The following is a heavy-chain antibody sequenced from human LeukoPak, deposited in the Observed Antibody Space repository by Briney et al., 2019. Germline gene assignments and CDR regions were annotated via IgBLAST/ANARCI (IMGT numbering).Heavy chain of an antibody. Sequence: GGSLRLSCAASGFTFSTYWMNWVRQAPGKGLEWLANINQDGNDKYYVDSVRGRFTISRDNAKRSLYQQMSSLRAEDTAVYFCTSGDYVDYWGQGTLVTVSS. CDR1: GFTFSTYW. CDR2: INQDGNDK. V-gene: IGHV3-7*03. CDR3: TSGDYVDY. D-gene: IGHD4-17*01. J-gene: IGHJ4*02.